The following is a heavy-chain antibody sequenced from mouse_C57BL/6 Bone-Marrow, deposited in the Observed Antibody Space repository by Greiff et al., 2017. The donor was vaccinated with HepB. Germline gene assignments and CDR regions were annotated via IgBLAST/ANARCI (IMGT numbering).Heavy chain of an antibody. Sequence: LQESGPGLVKPSQSLSLTCSVTGYSITSGYYWNWIRQFPGNKLEWMGYISYDGSNNYNPSLKNRISITRDTSKNQFFLKLNSVTTEDTATYYCARVYYLYAMDYWGQGTSVTVSS. CDR1: GYSITSGYY. V-gene: IGHV3-6*01. J-gene: IGHJ4*01. D-gene: IGHD1-1*01. CDR2: ISYDGSN. CDR3: ARVYYLYAMDY.